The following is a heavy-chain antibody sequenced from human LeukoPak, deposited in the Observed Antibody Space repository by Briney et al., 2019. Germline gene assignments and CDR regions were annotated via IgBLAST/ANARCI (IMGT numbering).Heavy chain of an antibody. CDR2: IKGKTDGGTT. CDR1: GFTFSNAC. J-gene: IGHJ3*02. CDR3: ATYYYDSSGYYPDAFDI. Sequence: GGSLRLSCAASGFTFSNACMSWVRQAPGKGLEWVGHIKGKTDGGTTDYAAPVQGRFTISRDNSKNTLYLQMNSLRAEDTAVYYCATYYYDSSGYYPDAFDIWGQGTMVTVSS. D-gene: IGHD3-22*01. V-gene: IGHV3-15*01.